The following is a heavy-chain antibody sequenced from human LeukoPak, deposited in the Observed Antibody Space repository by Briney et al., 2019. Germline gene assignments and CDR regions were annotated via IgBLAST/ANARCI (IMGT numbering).Heavy chain of an antibody. J-gene: IGHJ4*02. Sequence: GGSLRLSCAASGFTFSSYWMHWVRQAPGKGLVWVSHTNSDGSTTTYADSVKGRFTISRDNARTTLYLQMNSLRAEDTAVYYCASSARGYRFGFDSWGQGTLVTVSS. V-gene: IGHV3-74*01. CDR1: GFTFSSYW. CDR2: TNSDGSTT. CDR3: ASSARGYRFGFDS. D-gene: IGHD3-10*01.